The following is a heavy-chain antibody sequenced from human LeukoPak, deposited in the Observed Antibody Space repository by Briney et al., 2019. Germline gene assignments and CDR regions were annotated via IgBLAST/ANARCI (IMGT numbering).Heavy chain of an antibody. CDR2: ISGSGDTT. V-gene: IGHV3-23*01. CDR3: AVQRTLWQQVLDH. Sequence: GGSLRLSCAASGFTFSSYEMNWVRLAPGKGLEWVSTISGSGDTTYSADSVKGRFAISRDNSKNTLYLQMNSLRAEDTAVYYCAVQRTLWQQVLDHWGQGTLVTVSS. CDR1: GFTFSSYE. D-gene: IGHD6-13*01. J-gene: IGHJ4*02.